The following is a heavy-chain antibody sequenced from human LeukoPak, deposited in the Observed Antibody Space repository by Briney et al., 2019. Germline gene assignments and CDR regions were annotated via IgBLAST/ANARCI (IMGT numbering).Heavy chain of an antibody. CDR2: ISSSSSYI. Sequence: GGSLRLSCAASGFTFSSYSMNWVRQAPGKGLEWVSSISSSSSYIYYADSVKGRFTISRDNAKNSLYLQMNSLRAEDTAVYYCARGIRYYDSSGYSSDAFDIWGRGTMVTVSS. J-gene: IGHJ3*02. CDR1: GFTFSSYS. CDR3: ARGIRYYDSSGYSSDAFDI. D-gene: IGHD3-22*01. V-gene: IGHV3-21*01.